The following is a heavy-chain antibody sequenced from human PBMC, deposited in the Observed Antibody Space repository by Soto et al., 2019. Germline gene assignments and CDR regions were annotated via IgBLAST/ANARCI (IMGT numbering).Heavy chain of an antibody. Sequence: GGSLRLSCEASGFTFNTYSLHWVRQPPCKGLEWLAAIWYDGTQNYYADSVKGRFIISRDNSKKTLYLEMNSLRAEDTAVYYCARAGGTTVTGLWHFDSGGQGTLVNVSS. J-gene: IGHJ4*02. CDR3: ARAGGTTVTGLWHFDS. CDR1: GFTFNTYS. D-gene: IGHD4-17*01. CDR2: IWYDGTQN. V-gene: IGHV3-33*01.